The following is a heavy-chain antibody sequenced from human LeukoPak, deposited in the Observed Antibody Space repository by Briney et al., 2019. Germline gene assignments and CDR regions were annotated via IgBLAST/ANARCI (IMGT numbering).Heavy chain of an antibody. CDR1: GYTFTGYY. D-gene: IGHD5-24*01. Sequence: GASVKVSCKASGYTFTGYYMHWVRQAPGQGLEWMGWINPNSGGTNYAQKFQGRVTMTRDTSISTAYMELSRLRSDDTAVYYCARAADGDDYYYYYMDVWGKGTTVTISS. J-gene: IGHJ6*03. CDR2: INPNSGGT. CDR3: ARAADGDDYYYYYMDV. V-gene: IGHV1-2*02.